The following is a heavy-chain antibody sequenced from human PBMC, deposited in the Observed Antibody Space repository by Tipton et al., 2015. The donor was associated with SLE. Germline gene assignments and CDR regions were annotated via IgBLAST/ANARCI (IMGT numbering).Heavy chain of an antibody. CDR3: ARENRGDGFDI. CDR1: GGSFSGYY. CDR2: TIHSGTT. J-gene: IGHJ3*02. Sequence: TLSLTCAVYGGSFSGYYWSWIRQPPGKGLEWIGETIHSGTTNYNPSLKSRVTISVDTSKNQFSLHLKSVTAADMALYYCARENRGDGFDIWGQGTMVTVSS. V-gene: IGHV4-34*12. D-gene: IGHD2/OR15-2a*01.